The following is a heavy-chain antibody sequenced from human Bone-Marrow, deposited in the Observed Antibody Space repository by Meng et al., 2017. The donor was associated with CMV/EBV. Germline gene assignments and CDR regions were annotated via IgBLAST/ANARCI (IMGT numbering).Heavy chain of an antibody. V-gene: IGHV3-23*01. CDR3: AKDPIDSSPVRIFDY. CDR2: ISGSGGST. D-gene: IGHD6-13*01. Sequence: GESLKISGAASGFTFSSYAMSWVRQAPGKGLEWVSAISGSGGSTYYADSVKGRFTISRDNAKSSMYLQMNSLRAEDTDVYYCAKDPIDSSPVRIFDYWGQGTLVTVSS. CDR1: GFTFSSYA. J-gene: IGHJ4*02.